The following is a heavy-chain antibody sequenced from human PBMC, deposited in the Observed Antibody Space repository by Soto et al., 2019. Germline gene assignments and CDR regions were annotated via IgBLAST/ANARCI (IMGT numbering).Heavy chain of an antibody. CDR2: INPSGGST. CDR1: GYTFTSYY. J-gene: IGHJ4*02. Sequence: QVQLVQSGAEVKKPGASVKVSCKASGYTFTSYYMHWVRQAPGQGLEWMGIINPSGGSTSYAQKFQGRVTMTRDTSTSTIYMELSSLRSEDTAVYYCARDTTVTTFDYWGQGTLVTVSS. D-gene: IGHD4-17*01. V-gene: IGHV1-46*01. CDR3: ARDTTVTTFDY.